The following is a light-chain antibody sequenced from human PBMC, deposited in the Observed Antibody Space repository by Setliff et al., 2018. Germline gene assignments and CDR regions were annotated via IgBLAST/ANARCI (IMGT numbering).Light chain of an antibody. CDR3: QQLNSPVT. CDR2: AAS. V-gene: IGKV1-9*01. CDR1: QDIRNY. Sequence: DIQLTQSPSFLSASVGDRVTITCRASQDIRNYLAWYQQKLGEAPKLLIYAASTLQSGVPSRFSGSGSGTEFTLTISSLQPEDFATYYCQQLNSPVTFGQGTKVDIK. J-gene: IGKJ1*01.